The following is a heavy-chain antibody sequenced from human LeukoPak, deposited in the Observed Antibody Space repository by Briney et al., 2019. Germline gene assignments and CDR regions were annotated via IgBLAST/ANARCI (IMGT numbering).Heavy chain of an antibody. CDR3: ARGLFYYDSSGYSNYFDY. D-gene: IGHD3-22*01. V-gene: IGHV4-61*02. CDR2: IYTSGST. CDR1: GGSISSGSYY. J-gene: IGHJ4*02. Sequence: PSETPSLTCTVSGGSISSGSYYWSWIRQPAGKGLEWIGRIYTSGSTNYNPSLKSRVTISVDTSKNQFSLELSSVTAADTAVYYCARGLFYYDSSGYSNYFDYWGQGTLVTVSS.